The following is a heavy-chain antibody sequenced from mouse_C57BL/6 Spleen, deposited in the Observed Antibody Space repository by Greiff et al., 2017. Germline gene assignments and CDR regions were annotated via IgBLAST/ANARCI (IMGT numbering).Heavy chain of an antibody. CDR2: INPYTGGT. V-gene: IGHV1-19*01. Sequence: EVQLQESGPVLVKPGASVKMSCKASGYTFTDYYMNWVKQSHGKSLEWIGVINPYTGGTSYNQKFKGKDTLTVDKSSSTAYMELNSLTSEDSAVYYCARSTQAAPLLDYWGQGTTLTVSA. J-gene: IGHJ2*01. D-gene: IGHD6-1*01. CDR3: ARSTQAAPLLDY. CDR1: GYTFTDYY.